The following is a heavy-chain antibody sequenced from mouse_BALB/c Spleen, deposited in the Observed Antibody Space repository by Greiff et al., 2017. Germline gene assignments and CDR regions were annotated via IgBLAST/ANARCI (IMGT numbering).Heavy chain of an antibody. CDR3: ARAYGNYGYFDV. Sequence: EVHLVESGGGLVQPGGSRKLSCAASGFTFSDNGMAWVRQAPGKGPEWVAFISNLAYSIYYADTVTGRFTISRENAKNTLYLEMSSLRSEDTAMYYCARAYGNYGYFDVWGAGTTVTVSS. J-gene: IGHJ1*01. CDR1: GFTFSDNG. D-gene: IGHD2-1*01. CDR2: ISNLAYSI. V-gene: IGHV5-15*02.